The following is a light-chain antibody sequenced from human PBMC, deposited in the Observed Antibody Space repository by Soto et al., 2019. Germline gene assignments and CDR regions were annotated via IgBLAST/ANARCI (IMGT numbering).Light chain of an antibody. CDR2: GAS. Sequence: QMTQYTPSVSWSVGETVSITCRASQGVGVWLGWYQQKPGKAPHLLIYGASGLQVGVPSRFSGSVSGADFTLTISNLQPEDFATYYCQHAYSHPLTFGGGT. V-gene: IGKV1-12*01. CDR1: QGVGVW. CDR3: QHAYSHPLT. J-gene: IGKJ4*01.